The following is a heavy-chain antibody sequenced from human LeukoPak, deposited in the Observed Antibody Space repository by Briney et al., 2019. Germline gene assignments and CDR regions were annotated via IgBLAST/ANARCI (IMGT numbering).Heavy chain of an antibody. CDR2: ISGSGGST. D-gene: IGHD6-19*01. Sequence: GGSLRLSCAASGFTFSSYAMSWVRQAPGKGLGWVSAISGSGGSTYYADSVKGRFTISRDNSKNTLYLQMNSLRAEDTAVYYCAEELLDYRQWPEAFDIWGQGTMVTVSS. J-gene: IGHJ3*02. CDR1: GFTFSSYA. CDR3: AEELLDYRQWPEAFDI. V-gene: IGHV3-23*01.